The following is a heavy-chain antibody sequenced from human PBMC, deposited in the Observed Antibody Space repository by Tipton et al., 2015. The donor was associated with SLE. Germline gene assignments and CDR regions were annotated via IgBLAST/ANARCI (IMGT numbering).Heavy chain of an antibody. D-gene: IGHD3-10*01. CDR2: IYYSGST. CDR1: GGSISSRSYY. Sequence: TLSLTCSVSGGSISSRSYYWGWIRQPPGMGLEWIGSIYYSGSTNYNPSLKSRVTISVDTSKNQFSLKLSSVTAADTAVYYCARDRVGLWFRTNYYYYYGMDVWGQGTTVTVSS. V-gene: IGHV4-39*07. J-gene: IGHJ6*02. CDR3: ARDRVGLWFRTNYYYYYGMDV.